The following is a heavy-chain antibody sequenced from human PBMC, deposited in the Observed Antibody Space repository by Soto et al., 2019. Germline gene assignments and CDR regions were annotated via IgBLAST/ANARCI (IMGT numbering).Heavy chain of an antibody. CDR2: IKQDGSEK. CDR1: GFTFSSYW. CDR3: ARDLDVVVPAATSLGY. J-gene: IGHJ4*02. Sequence: GGSLRLSCAASGFTFSSYWMSWVRQAPGKGLEWVANIKQDGSEKYYVDSVKGRFTISRDNAKNSLYLQMNSLRAEDTAVYYCARDLDVVVPAATSLGYWGQGTLVTVS. D-gene: IGHD2-2*01. V-gene: IGHV3-7*01.